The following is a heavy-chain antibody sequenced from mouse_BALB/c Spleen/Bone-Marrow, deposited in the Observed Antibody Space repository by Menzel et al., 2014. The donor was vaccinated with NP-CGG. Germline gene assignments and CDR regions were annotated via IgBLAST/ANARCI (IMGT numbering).Heavy chain of an antibody. D-gene: IGHD2-12*01. Sequence: EVKVVESGPELVKPGASVKVSCKASGYAFTSYIMYWMKQSHGKSLEWIGYIDPYNGGSSYNQQFKGKATLTVDKSSSTAYMHLNSLPPEDSAGYYCARYNNYGWFAYWGQGTLVTVSA. V-gene: IGHV1S135*01. CDR2: IDPYNGGS. CDR3: ARYNNYGWFAY. J-gene: IGHJ3*01. CDR1: GYAFTSYI.